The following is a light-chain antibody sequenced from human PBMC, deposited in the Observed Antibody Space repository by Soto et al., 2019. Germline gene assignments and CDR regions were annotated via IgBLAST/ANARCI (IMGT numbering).Light chain of an antibody. V-gene: IGKV3-20*01. CDR1: QNIFSNY. CDR2: GAS. Sequence: EIVLTQSPDTVSVSPGERVTLSCRASQNIFSNYLAWYQQKPGQAPRLLIYGASTRATGIADRFSGGGSGTDFTLTISRLEPEAFAVYHCQQYGRSWTFGQGTKVDIK. J-gene: IGKJ1*01. CDR3: QQYGRSWT.